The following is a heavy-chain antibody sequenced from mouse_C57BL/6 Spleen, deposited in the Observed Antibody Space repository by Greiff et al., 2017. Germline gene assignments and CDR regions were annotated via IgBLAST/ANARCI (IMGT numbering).Heavy chain of an antibody. V-gene: IGHV1-18*01. CDR3: ARRNYGSSHYFDY. CDR1: GYTFTDYN. Sequence: VHVKQSGPELVKPGASVKIPCKASGYTFTDYNMDWVKQSHGKSLEWIGDINPNNGGTIYNQKFKGKATLTVDKSSSTAYMELRSLTSEDTAVYYCARRNYGSSHYFDYWGQGTTLTVAS. J-gene: IGHJ2*01. D-gene: IGHD1-1*01. CDR2: INPNNGGT.